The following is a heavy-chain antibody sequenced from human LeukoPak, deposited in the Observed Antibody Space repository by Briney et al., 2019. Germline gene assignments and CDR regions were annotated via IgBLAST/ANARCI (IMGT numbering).Heavy chain of an antibody. Sequence: GGSLRLSCSASGFTFSDYDMNWVRQAPGKGLEWVSSISYLSSHVYYGDSVKGRFSISRDNAKNSLYLQMNSLGAEDTAIYYCGRAFPPLRTSSAGDLWGQGTLVTVSS. CDR3: GRAFPPLRTSSAGDL. V-gene: IGHV3-21*01. J-gene: IGHJ4*02. D-gene: IGHD3-16*01. CDR2: ISYLSSHV. CDR1: GFTFSDYD.